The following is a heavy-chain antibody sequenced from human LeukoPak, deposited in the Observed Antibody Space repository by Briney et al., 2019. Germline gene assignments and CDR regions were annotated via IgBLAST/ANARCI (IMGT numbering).Heavy chain of an antibody. D-gene: IGHD6-13*01. CDR1: GFSFRSFW. Sequence: PGGSLRLSCAASGFSFRSFWMNWVRQAPGRGLEWVGRIKRKAAGGTTDYAAPVKGRFTISRDDSKSTLYLQMNSLKTEDTAVYYCTTDAASIAAAGTGPYWGQGTLVTVSS. CDR3: TTDAASIAAAGTGPY. J-gene: IGHJ4*02. V-gene: IGHV3-15*01. CDR2: IKRKAAGGTT.